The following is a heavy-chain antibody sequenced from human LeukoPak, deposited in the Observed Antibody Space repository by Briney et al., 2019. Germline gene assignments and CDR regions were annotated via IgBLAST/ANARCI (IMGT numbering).Heavy chain of an antibody. CDR3: ARGAPSDY. CDR1: GGPISSYY. Sequence: SETLSLTCTVSGGPISSYYGNWIRQPPGKGLEWIGYIYYSGKTYYNPSLKSRVTISVGTSKNQFSLKLSSVTAADTAVYFCARGAPSDYWGQGTLVTVSS. CDR2: IYYSGKT. V-gene: IGHV4-59*08. J-gene: IGHJ4*02.